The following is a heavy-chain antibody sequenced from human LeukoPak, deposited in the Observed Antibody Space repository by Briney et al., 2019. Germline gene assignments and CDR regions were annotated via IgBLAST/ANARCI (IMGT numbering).Heavy chain of an antibody. CDR1: GFTFSGYA. CDR3: AKVRLETIGGGGFDY. V-gene: IGHV3-23*01. J-gene: IGHJ4*02. D-gene: IGHD1-1*01. CDR2: ITGSGGST. Sequence: GVSLRLSCAASGFTFSGYAMNWVRQAPGKGLDWVSAITGSGGSTYYADSVKGRFTISRDNSKNTLFLQLNSLRADDTAVYYCAKVRLETIGGGGFDYWGQGTLVTVSS.